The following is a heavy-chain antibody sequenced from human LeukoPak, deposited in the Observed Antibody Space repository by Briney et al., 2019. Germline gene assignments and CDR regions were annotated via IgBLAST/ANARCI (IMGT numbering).Heavy chain of an antibody. CDR3: ARSSRYYDSSGIGWYYFDY. CDR2: IYSGGST. Sequence: PGGSLRLSCAASGFTVSSNYMSWVRQAPGKGLEWVSVIYSGGSTYYADSVKGRFTISRENSKNPLYLQMNSLRAEDTAVYYCARSSRYYDSSGIGWYYFDYWGQGTLVTVSS. J-gene: IGHJ4*02. V-gene: IGHV3-66*01. D-gene: IGHD3-22*01. CDR1: GFTVSSNY.